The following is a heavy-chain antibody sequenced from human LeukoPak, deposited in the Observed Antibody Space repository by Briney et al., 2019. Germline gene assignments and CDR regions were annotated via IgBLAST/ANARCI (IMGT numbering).Heavy chain of an antibody. CDR2: IIPIFGTA. Sequence: SVKVSCRASEGTFSSYAISWVRQAPGQGLEWMGGIIPIFGTANYAQKFQGRVTITADESTSTAYMELSSLRSEDTAVYYCARDAPRYGSGTFYYMDVWGKGTTVTISS. D-gene: IGHD3-10*01. CDR1: EGTFSSYA. CDR3: ARDAPRYGSGTFYYMDV. V-gene: IGHV1-69*01. J-gene: IGHJ6*03.